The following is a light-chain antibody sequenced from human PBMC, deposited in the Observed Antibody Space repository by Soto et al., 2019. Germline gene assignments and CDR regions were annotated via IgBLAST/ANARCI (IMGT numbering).Light chain of an antibody. J-gene: IGLJ1*01. CDR3: CAYAGSSTLYV. Sequence: QSALTQPASVSGSPGQSITISCTGTSSDVGSYNLVSWYQQLPGKAPKLMIFGGTKRPSGVSSRFSGSKSGNTASRTISGREDEDEADYYCCAYAGSSTLYVFGTGTKLTVL. CDR1: SSDVGSYNL. CDR2: GGT. V-gene: IGLV2-23*01.